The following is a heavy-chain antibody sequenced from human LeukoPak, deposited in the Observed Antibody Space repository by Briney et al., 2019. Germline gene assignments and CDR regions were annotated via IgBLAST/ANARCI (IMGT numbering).Heavy chain of an antibody. CDR1: GFTFGDYA. D-gene: IGHD3-22*01. CDR2: ISWNSGSI. CDR3: AKGDNYYDALDY. V-gene: IGHV3-9*01. Sequence: GGSLRLSCAASGFTFGDYAMHWVRQAPGKGLEWVSGISWNSGSIGYADSVKGRFTISRDNAKNSLYLQMNSLRAEDTALYYCAKGDNYYDALDYWGQGTLVTVSS. J-gene: IGHJ4*02.